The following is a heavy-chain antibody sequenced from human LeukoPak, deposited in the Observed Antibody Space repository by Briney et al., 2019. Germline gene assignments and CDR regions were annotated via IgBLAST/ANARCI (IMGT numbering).Heavy chain of an antibody. CDR2: IKQDGSEK. D-gene: IGHD3-3*01. J-gene: IGHJ4*02. V-gene: IGHV3-7*01. Sequence: GGSLRLSCAASGSTFSGYWMSWVRQAPGKGLEWVANIKQDGSEKYYVDSVKGRFTISRDNAKNSLYLQVNSLRAEDTAVYYCAREDVRSFGYYDFWSGYFANGDFDYWGQGTLVTVSS. CDR3: AREDVRSFGYYDFWSGYFANGDFDY. CDR1: GSTFSGYW.